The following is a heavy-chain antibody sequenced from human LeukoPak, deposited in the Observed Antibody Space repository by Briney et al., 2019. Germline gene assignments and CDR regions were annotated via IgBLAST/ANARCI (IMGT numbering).Heavy chain of an antibody. D-gene: IGHD2-21*01. CDR1: GYSISSGYY. V-gene: IGHV4-38-2*01. CDR3: AGKEGDYYYYGMDV. CDR2: IYHSGST. J-gene: IGHJ6*04. Sequence: SETLSLTCAVSGYSISSGYYWAGIRQPPGKGLEWIGSIYHSGSTYYNPSLKSRVTISVDTSKNQFSLKLSSVTAADTAVYYCAGKEGDYYYYGMDVWGKGTTVTVSS.